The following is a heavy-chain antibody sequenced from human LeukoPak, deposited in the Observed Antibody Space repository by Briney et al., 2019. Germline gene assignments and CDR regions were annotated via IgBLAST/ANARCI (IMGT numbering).Heavy chain of an antibody. CDR1: GFTFSSYA. Sequence: PGGSLRLSCAASGFTFSSYAMSWVRQAPGKGLEWVSSISSSSSYIYYADSVKGRFTISRDNAKNSLYLQMNSLRAEDTAVYYCARGCFVCTTGTTSDYYGMDVWGQGTTVTVSS. J-gene: IGHJ6*02. D-gene: IGHD1-1*01. V-gene: IGHV3-21*01. CDR2: ISSSSSYI. CDR3: ARGCFVCTTGTTSDYYGMDV.